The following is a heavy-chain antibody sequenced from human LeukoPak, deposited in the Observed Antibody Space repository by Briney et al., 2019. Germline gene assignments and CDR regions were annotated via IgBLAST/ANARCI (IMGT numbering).Heavy chain of an antibody. V-gene: IGHV1-69*04. CDR3: ARGGSSGYYINWFDP. J-gene: IGHJ5*02. CDR2: IIPIPGIA. D-gene: IGHD3-22*01. Sequence: GSSVKVSCKASGGTFSSYAISWVRQAPGQGLEWMGRIIPIPGIANYAQKFQGRVTITADKSTSTAYMELSSLRSEDTAVYYCARGGSSGYYINWFDPWGQGTLVTVSS. CDR1: GGTFSSYA.